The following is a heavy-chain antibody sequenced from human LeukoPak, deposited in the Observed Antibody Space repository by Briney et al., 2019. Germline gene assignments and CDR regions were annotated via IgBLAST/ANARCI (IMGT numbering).Heavy chain of an antibody. CDR2: ISGSGGST. V-gene: IGHV3-23*01. D-gene: IGHD3-22*01. Sequence: PGGPLRLSCAASGFTFSSYAMSWVRQAPGKGLEWVSAISGSGGSTYYADSVKGRFTISRDNSKNTLYLQMNSLRAEDTAVYYCAKQIDTSGYYSIDYWGQGTLVTVSS. CDR1: GFTFSSYA. CDR3: AKQIDTSGYYSIDY. J-gene: IGHJ4*02.